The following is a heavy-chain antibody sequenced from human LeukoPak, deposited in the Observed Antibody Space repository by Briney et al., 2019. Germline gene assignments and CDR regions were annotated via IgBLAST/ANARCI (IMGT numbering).Heavy chain of an antibody. CDR1: AYTFTGYY. CDR3: ARGPPVEGYCSGGSCKDAFDI. Sequence: ASVKVSCKPSAYTFTGYYMHWVRQAPGQGIEWVGWINPNSGGTNYAQKFQGRVTMTRDTSISTAYMELSRLRSDDTAVYYCARGPPVEGYCSGGSCKDAFDIWGQGTMVTVSS. D-gene: IGHD2-15*01. V-gene: IGHV1-2*02. J-gene: IGHJ3*02. CDR2: INPNSGGT.